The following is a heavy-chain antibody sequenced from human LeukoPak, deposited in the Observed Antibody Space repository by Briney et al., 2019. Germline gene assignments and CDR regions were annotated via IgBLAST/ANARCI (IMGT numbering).Heavy chain of an antibody. Sequence: ASVKVSCKASGYTFTGHYMHWVRQAPGQGLEWMGWINPNSGGTNYAQKFQGRVTMTRDTSISTAYMELSRLRSDDTAVYYCARDLAEAAAGYYYYGMDVWGQGTTVTVSS. CDR1: GYTFTGHY. D-gene: IGHD6-13*01. J-gene: IGHJ6*02. CDR3: ARDLAEAAAGYYYYGMDV. CDR2: INPNSGGT. V-gene: IGHV1-2*02.